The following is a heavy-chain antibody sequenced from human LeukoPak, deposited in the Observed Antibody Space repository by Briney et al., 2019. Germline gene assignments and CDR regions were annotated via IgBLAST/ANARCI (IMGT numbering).Heavy chain of an antibody. CDR2: ISSSSSYI. J-gene: IGHJ4*02. D-gene: IGHD3-10*01. Sequence: GGSLRLSCVASGFTFSSYSMNWVRQAPGKGLEWVSSISSSSSYIYYADSVKGRFTISRDNAKNSLYLQMNSLRAEDTAVYYCATARVITMVRGVIEDYWGQGTLVTVSS. V-gene: IGHV3-21*01. CDR3: ATARVITMVRGVIEDY. CDR1: GFTFSSYS.